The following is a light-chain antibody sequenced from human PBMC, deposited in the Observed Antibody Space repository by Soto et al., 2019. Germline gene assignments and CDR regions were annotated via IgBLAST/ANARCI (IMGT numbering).Light chain of an antibody. Sequence: EIVMTQSPASLSVSPGDGATLSCRASQSVASNVAWYQQKPGQGPRLLIHGASTRAVGVPARFSGSGSGTDFTLTISSLQSEDFAVYYGQQYHNWPPQYTFGQGTNLQIK. CDR3: QQYHNWPPQYT. V-gene: IGKV3-15*01. CDR2: GAS. CDR1: QSVASN. J-gene: IGKJ2*01.